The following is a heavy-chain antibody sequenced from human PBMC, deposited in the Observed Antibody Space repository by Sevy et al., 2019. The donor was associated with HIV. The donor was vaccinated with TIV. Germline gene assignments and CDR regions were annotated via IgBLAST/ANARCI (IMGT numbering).Heavy chain of an antibody. V-gene: IGHV1-18*01. J-gene: IGHJ6*03. D-gene: IGHD5-12*01. CDR2: ISGRNGDT. CDR1: EYTFTNYG. CDR3: TRDSWTKDYYYYMDV. Sequence: ASVKVSCKASEYTFTNYGISWVRQAPGQGLEWMGWISGRNGDTNYAQKFQGRVTMTTDTSTSTVYMELRSLRFDDTAVYYCTRDSWTKDYYYYMDVWGKGTTVTVSS.